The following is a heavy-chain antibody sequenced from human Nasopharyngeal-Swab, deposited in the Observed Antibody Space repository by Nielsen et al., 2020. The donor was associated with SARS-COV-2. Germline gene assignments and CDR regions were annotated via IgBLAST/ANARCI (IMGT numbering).Heavy chain of an antibody. CDR3: ARVSAYYDSSGHYDAFDI. CDR1: GFTFSSYD. D-gene: IGHD3-22*01. Sequence: GESLKISCAASGFTFSSYDMHRVRQATGKGLERVSAIGTAGDTYYPGSVKGRFTISRENAKNSLYLQMNSLRAEDTAVYYCARVSAYYDSSGHYDAFDIWGQGTMVTVSS. CDR2: IGTAGDT. V-gene: IGHV3-13*01. J-gene: IGHJ3*02.